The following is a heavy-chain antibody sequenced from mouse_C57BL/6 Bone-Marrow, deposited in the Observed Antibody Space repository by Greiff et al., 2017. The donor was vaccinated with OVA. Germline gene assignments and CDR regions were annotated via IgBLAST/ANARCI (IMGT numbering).Heavy chain of an antibody. D-gene: IGHD2-5*01. V-gene: IGHV1-55*01. CDR3: ARSSYYSNFDY. Sequence: QVQLQQSGAELVKPGASVKMSCKASGYTFTSYWITWVKQRPGQGLEWIGDIYPGSGSTNYNGKFKSKATLTVDTSSSTAYMQLSSLTSEDSAVYYCARSSYYSNFDYWGQGTTLTVSS. J-gene: IGHJ2*01. CDR2: IYPGSGST. CDR1: GYTFTSYW.